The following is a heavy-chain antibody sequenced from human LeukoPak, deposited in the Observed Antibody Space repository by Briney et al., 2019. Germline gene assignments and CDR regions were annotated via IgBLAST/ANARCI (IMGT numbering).Heavy chain of an antibody. CDR1: GYTFTSYA. CDR3: ARSKVLGDYVDDYFDY. D-gene: IGHD4-17*01. V-gene: IGHV1-3*01. J-gene: IGHJ4*02. Sequence: ASVTVSCKASGYTFTSYAMHWVRQAPGQRLEWMGWINAGNGNTKYSQKFQGRVTITRDTSASTAYMELSSLRSEDTAVYYCARSKVLGDYVDDYFDYWGQGTLVTVSS. CDR2: INAGNGNT.